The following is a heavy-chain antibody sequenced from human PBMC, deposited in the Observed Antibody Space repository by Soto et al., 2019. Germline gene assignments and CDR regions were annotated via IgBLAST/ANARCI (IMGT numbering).Heavy chain of an antibody. CDR2: ISGSGGST. V-gene: IGHV3-23*01. J-gene: IGHJ5*02. Sequence: DVQLLESGGGLVRPGGSLRLSCAASGFTFSDYAMTWVRQAPGKGLEWVSAISGSGGSTYYADSVKGRFTISRDNSKKTLYLQMNSLRAEDTAVYYCVNGRFLEWLLPDNWFDPWGQGTLVTVSS. CDR1: GFTFSDYA. CDR3: VNGRFLEWLLPDNWFDP. D-gene: IGHD3-3*01.